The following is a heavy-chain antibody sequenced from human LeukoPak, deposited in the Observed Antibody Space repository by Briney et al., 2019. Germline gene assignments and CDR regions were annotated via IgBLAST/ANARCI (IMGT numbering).Heavy chain of an antibody. D-gene: IGHD3-22*01. CDR2: ISGSGGST. J-gene: IGHJ2*01. Sequence: GGSLRLSCAASGFTFSGYAMSWVRQAPGKGLEWVSAISGSGGSTYYADSVKGRFTISRDNSKNTLYLQMNSLRAEDTAVYYCAKDRGDYYDIRILFDLWGRGTLVTVSS. CDR3: AKDRGDYYDIRILFDL. CDR1: GFTFSGYA. V-gene: IGHV3-23*01.